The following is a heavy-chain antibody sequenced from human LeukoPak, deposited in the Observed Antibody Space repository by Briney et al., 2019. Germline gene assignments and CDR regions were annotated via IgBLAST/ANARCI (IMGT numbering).Heavy chain of an antibody. CDR3: ARGKGGRPLFDY. CDR2: IYTSGST. V-gene: IGHV4-61*02. Sequence: SQTLSLTCTVSGGSINSGSYYWRWIRQPAGKGLEWIGRIYTSGSTNYNPSLKSRVTISVDTSKNQFSLKLTSVTAADTAVYYCARGKGGRPLFDYWGQGTLVTVSS. D-gene: IGHD2-15*01. CDR1: GGSINSGSYY. J-gene: IGHJ4*02.